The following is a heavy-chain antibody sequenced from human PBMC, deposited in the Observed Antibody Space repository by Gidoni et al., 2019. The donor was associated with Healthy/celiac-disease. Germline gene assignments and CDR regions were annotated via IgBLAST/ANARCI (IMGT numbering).Heavy chain of an antibody. D-gene: IGHD3-3*01. Sequence: EVQLVESGGGLVKPGGSLRLSCAASGFTFGRYSMNWVRQAPGKGLEWVSSISSSSSYIYYADSVKGRFTISRDNAKNSLYLQMNSLRAEDTAVYYCARDSTISPDYYYYGMDVWGQGTTVTVSS. V-gene: IGHV3-21*01. J-gene: IGHJ6*02. CDR3: ARDSTISPDYYYYGMDV. CDR2: ISSSSSYI. CDR1: GFTFGRYS.